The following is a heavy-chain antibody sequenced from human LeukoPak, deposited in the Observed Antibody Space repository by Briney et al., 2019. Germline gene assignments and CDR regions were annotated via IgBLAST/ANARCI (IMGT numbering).Heavy chain of an antibody. CDR3: ARQDYGATLDY. CDR1: GGSFSGYY. CDR2: IYHSGST. D-gene: IGHD4-17*01. Sequence: SETLSLTCAVYGGSFSGYYWSWIRQPPGKGLEWIGEIYHSGSTNYNPSLKSRVTISVDKSKNQFSLKLTSVTAADTAVYYCARQDYGATLDYWGQGTLVTVSS. J-gene: IGHJ4*02. V-gene: IGHV4-34*01.